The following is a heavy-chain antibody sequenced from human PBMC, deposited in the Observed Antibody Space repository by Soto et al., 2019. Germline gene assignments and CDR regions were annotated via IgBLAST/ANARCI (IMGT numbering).Heavy chain of an antibody. V-gene: IGHV1-2*02. D-gene: IGHD2-21*01. J-gene: IGHJ4*02. CDR3: ARLPGHKYSRGDF. Sequence: QVRLVQSGPEVRRPGASVTVSCKASGYTFTHYFIHWVRRAPGQGLEWMGYINPKSGDTHYSQTFRRMVSMTVDTSTDTASVGLSSLKSDDTAVYFCARLPGHKYSRGDFWGQGTPITVSS. CDR1: GYTFTHYF. CDR2: INPKSGDT.